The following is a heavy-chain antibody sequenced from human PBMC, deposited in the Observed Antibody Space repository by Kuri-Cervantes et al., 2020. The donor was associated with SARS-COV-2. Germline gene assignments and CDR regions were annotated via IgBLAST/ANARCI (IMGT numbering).Heavy chain of an antibody. CDR3: ARVLSGPRSFDY. J-gene: IGHJ4*02. V-gene: IGHV1-2*02. CDR2: INPNSGGT. Sequence: ASVKVSCKASGYTFTGYYMHWVRQAPGQGLEWMGWINPNSGGTNYAQKFQGRVTMTRDTPISTAYMELSRLRSDDTAVYYCARVLSGPRSFDYWGQGTLVTVYS. CDR1: GYTFTGYY. D-gene: IGHD3-3*01.